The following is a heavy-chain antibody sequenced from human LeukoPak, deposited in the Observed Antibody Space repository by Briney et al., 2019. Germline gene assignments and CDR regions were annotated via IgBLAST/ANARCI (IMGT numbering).Heavy chain of an antibody. D-gene: IGHD3-22*01. CDR1: GGSFSGYY. J-gene: IGHJ4*02. CDR3: ARGTTKPDYYYDSSGPSTTSDY. Sequence: SETLSLTCAVYGGSFSGYYWSWIRQPPGKGLEWIGEINHSGSTNYNPSLKSRVTISVDTSKNQFSLKLSSVTAADTAVYYCARGTTKPDYYYDSSGPSTTSDYWGQGTLVTVSS. V-gene: IGHV4-34*01. CDR2: INHSGST.